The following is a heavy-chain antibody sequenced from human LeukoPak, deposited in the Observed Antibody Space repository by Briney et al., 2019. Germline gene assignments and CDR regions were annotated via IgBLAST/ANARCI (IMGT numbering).Heavy chain of an antibody. Sequence: GGSLRLSCAASGFTFSSYGMHWVRQAPGKGLEWVAVIWYDGSNKYYADSVKGRFTISRDNSKNTLYLQMNSLRAEDTAAYYCAKDLCSSTSCYSMDVWGKGTTVTVSS. CDR3: AKDLCSSTSCYSMDV. J-gene: IGHJ6*03. CDR2: IWYDGSNK. CDR1: GFTFSSYG. D-gene: IGHD2-2*01. V-gene: IGHV3-33*06.